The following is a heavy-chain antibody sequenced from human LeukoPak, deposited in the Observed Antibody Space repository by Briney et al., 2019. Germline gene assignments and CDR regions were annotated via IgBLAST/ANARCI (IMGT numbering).Heavy chain of an antibody. Sequence: GGSLRLSCGASGFTVSANYMSWVRQAPGKGLEWVSVIYNGGSTYYPDSVEGRFTISRDNSKNTLYLQMNSLRAEDTAVYYCARDGASNYYFDYWGQGTLVTVSS. V-gene: IGHV3-53*01. CDR2: IYNGGST. CDR1: GFTVSANY. CDR3: ARDGASNYYFDY. D-gene: IGHD4-11*01. J-gene: IGHJ4*02.